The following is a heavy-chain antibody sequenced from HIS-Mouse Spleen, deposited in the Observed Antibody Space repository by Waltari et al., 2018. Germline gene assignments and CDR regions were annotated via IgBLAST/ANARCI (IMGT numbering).Heavy chain of an antibody. J-gene: IGHJ6*02. Sequence: QVQLQQWGAGLLKPSETLSLTCAVYGGSFSGYYWSWIRQPPGKGLEWIGEINHRGSTKYNPSLKSRVTISVDTSKNQFSLKLSSVTAADTAVYYCARGPVQLAPYYYYGMDVWGQGTTVTVSS. V-gene: IGHV4-34*01. CDR1: GGSFSGYY. CDR3: ARGPVQLAPYYYYGMDV. D-gene: IGHD6-6*01. CDR2: INHRGST.